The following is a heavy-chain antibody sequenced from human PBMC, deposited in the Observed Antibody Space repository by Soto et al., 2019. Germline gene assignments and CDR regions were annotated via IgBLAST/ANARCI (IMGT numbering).Heavy chain of an antibody. CDR2: IWYDGSNK. D-gene: IGHD3-22*01. CDR3: ARSTYYYDSSGYYYFYWFDP. CDR1: GFTFSSYG. V-gene: IGHV3-33*01. Sequence: GGSLRLSCAASGFTFSSYGMHWVRQAPGKGLEWVAVIWYDGSNKYYAVSVKGRFTISRDNSKNTLYLQMNSLRAEDTAVYYCARSTYYYDSSGYYYFYWFDPWGQGTLVTVSS. J-gene: IGHJ5*02.